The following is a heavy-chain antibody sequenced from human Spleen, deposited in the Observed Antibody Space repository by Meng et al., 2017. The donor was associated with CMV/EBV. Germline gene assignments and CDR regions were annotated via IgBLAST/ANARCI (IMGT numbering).Heavy chain of an antibody. D-gene: IGHD2-2*02. CDR2: ISPKSGVT. CDR1: YTFTYYY. V-gene: IGHV1-2*02. J-gene: IGHJ4*02. Sequence: YTFTYYYMRWVRQAPGQWLEWMGWISPKSGVTKYAQKFQGRVTMTRDTSISTAYMELSRLRSDDTAVYYCARAGYCSVTSCYTFFDNWGQGTLVTVSS. CDR3: ARAGYCSVTSCYTFFDN.